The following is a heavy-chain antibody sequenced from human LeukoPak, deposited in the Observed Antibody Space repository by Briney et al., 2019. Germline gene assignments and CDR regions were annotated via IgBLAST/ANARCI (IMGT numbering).Heavy chain of an antibody. CDR2: ISYSGST. CDR3: ARQDSSGADFDY. CDR1: GVSISSYY. V-gene: IGHV4-59*08. Sequence: SETLSLTCTVSGVSISSYYWNWIRQPPGKGLEWIGYISYSGSTNYNPSLKSRFTISVDTSEKQFSLKLSSVTAADTAVYYCARQDSSGADFDYWGQGTLVTVSS. D-gene: IGHD6-19*01. J-gene: IGHJ4*02.